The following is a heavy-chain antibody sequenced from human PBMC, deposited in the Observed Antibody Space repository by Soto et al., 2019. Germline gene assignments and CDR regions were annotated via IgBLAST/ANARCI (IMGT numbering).Heavy chain of an antibody. V-gene: IGHV3-74*01. J-gene: IGHJ1*01. CDR3: ARGALLQH. CDR2: VNGMGGLT. Sequence: GGSLRLSCAASGFTFSTYWMHWVRQAPGKGLMWVSRVNGMGGLTTYADSVKGRFTISRDNAKNTVYLQMNSLRVEDTAIYFCARGALLQHWGPGTLVTVSS. CDR1: GFTFSTYW.